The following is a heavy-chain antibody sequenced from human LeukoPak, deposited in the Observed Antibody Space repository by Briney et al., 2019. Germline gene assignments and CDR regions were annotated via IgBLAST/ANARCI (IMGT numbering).Heavy chain of an antibody. V-gene: IGHV3-7*01. D-gene: IGHD3-16*01. Sequence: PGGSLRLPCAASGFTFSNEWMTWVRQAPGKGLEWVANINQDGSRKQYVDSVKGRFTISRDNAKNSVYLQMNSLRVEDTALYYCAYSSSYAYWFDPWGQGTLVTVSS. CDR2: INQDGSRK. CDR3: AYSSSYAYWFDP. CDR1: GFTFSNEW. J-gene: IGHJ5*02.